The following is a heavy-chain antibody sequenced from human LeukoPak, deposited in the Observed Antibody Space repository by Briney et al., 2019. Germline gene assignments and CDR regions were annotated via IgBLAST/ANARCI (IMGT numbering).Heavy chain of an antibody. J-gene: IGHJ3*02. V-gene: IGHV3-30*03. Sequence: PGGSLRLSCAASGFTFSSYGMHWVRQAPGKGLEWVAVISYDGSNKYYADSVKGRFTISRDNSKNTLYLQMNSLRAEDTAVYYCVRGGFMHAFDIWGQGTKVTVSS. D-gene: IGHD3-16*01. CDR2: ISYDGSNK. CDR1: GFTFSSYG. CDR3: VRGGFMHAFDI.